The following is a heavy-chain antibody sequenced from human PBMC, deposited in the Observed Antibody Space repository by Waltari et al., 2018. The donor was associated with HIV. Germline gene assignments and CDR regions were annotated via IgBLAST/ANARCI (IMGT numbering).Heavy chain of an antibody. CDR3: ARTKRDSSGQISGGWFDP. Sequence: QVQLQQWGAGLLKPSETLSLTCAVYGGSFSGYYWSWIRQPPGKGLEWIGEINHSGSTNCNPSLKSRVNISVDPSTNQVSLKLSSWTAADTAVYYCARTKRDSSGQISGGWFDPWGQGSLVTVSS. V-gene: IGHV4-34*01. J-gene: IGHJ5*02. D-gene: IGHD3-22*01. CDR1: GGSFSGYY. CDR2: INHSGST.